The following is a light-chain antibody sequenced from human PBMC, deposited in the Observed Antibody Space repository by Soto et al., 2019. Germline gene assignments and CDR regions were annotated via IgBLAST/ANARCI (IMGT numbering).Light chain of an antibody. CDR1: ESIDSW. Sequence: DIQMTQSPSSVSASVGDRVTITCRASESIDSWLAWHQQKPGRAPKLLISKASSLESGVPSRFSGSGSGTEFTLTISSLQPEDFATYYCQQLNSYPLTFGGGTKVDIK. J-gene: IGKJ4*01. V-gene: IGKV1-5*03. CDR3: QQLNSYPLT. CDR2: KAS.